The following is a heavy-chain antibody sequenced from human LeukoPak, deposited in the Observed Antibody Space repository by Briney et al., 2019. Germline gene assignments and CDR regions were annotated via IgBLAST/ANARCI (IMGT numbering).Heavy chain of an antibody. CDR1: GGSISSYY. CDR2: VYYSGST. D-gene: IGHD3-3*01. Sequence: SETLSLTCTVSGGSISSYYWSWIRQPPGKGLEWIGYVYYSGSTNYNPSLKSRVTISVDTSKNQFSLKLSSVTAADTAVYYCARTSIGGYYYGMDVWGQGTTVTVSS. V-gene: IGHV4-59*01. J-gene: IGHJ6*02. CDR3: ARTSIGGYYYGMDV.